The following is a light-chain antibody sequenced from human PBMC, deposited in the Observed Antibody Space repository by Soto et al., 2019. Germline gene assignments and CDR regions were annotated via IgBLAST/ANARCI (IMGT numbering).Light chain of an antibody. V-gene: IGLV2-14*03. CDR1: RSDIGAYNF. CDR3: TSWTTSTTMI. Sequence: QSALIQPASVSGSPGQSITISCTGTRSDIGAYNFVSWYQQHPGEVPKLILYDVNVRPSGVSNRFSGSKSGNTASLTISGLQAEDEADYYCTSWTTSTTMIFGGGTKVTVL. CDR2: DVN. J-gene: IGLJ2*01.